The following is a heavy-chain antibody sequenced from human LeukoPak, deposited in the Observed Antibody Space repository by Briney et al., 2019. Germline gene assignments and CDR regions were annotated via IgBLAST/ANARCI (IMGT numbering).Heavy chain of an antibody. D-gene: IGHD4-17*01. CDR3: ARDPNGDYIGAFDM. CDR1: GFTFSAYA. Sequence: GGSLRLSCTASGFTFSAYAMIWVRQAPGKGPEWVSAIRGGGGSAFYADSVKGRSTISRDNSKYTLFLQMNSLRAEDTAVYYCARDPNGDYIGAFDMWGPGTMVTVSS. J-gene: IGHJ3*02. V-gene: IGHV3-23*01. CDR2: IRGGGGSA.